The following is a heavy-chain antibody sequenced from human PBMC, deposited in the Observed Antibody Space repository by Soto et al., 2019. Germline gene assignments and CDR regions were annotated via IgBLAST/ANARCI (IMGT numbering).Heavy chain of an antibody. CDR2: IIPIFGTA. Sequence: GASVKVSCKASGGTFSSYAISWVRQAPGQGLEWMGGIIPIFGTANYAQKFQGRVTITADESTSTAYMELSSLRSEDTAVYYCARGWKIQLWLLDYWGQGTLVTVSS. CDR1: GGTFSSYA. CDR3: ARGWKIQLWLLDY. V-gene: IGHV1-69*13. D-gene: IGHD5-18*01. J-gene: IGHJ4*02.